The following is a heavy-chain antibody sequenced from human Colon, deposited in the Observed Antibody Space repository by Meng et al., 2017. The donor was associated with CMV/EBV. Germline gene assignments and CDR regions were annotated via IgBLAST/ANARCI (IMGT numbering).Heavy chain of an antibody. CDR1: GFIFSSYW. D-gene: IGHD3-16*01. V-gene: IGHV3-7*04. CDR2: INHDGSAD. Sequence: VQLVESGGDLVQPGGSLRLSFAASGFIFSSYWMVWVRQVPGKGLELVAIINHDGSADYYVDSVKVRLTVSRDNAKNSLYLQLNSLRVDDTAIYFCARDVRFGLFDLWGPGTLVTVSS. J-gene: IGHJ2*01. CDR3: ARDVRFGLFDL.